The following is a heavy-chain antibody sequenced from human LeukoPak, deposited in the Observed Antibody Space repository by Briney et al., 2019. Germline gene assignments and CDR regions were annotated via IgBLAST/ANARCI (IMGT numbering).Heavy chain of an antibody. CDR3: AELGITMIGGV. J-gene: IGHJ6*04. CDR2: ISSSGSTI. D-gene: IGHD3-10*02. Sequence: GGSLRLSCAASGFTFSSYEMNWVRQAPGKGLEWVSYISSSGSTIYYADSGKGRLTISRDNAKNSLYLQMNSLRAEDTAVYYCAELGITMIGGVWGKGTTVTISS. V-gene: IGHV3-48*03. CDR1: GFTFSSYE.